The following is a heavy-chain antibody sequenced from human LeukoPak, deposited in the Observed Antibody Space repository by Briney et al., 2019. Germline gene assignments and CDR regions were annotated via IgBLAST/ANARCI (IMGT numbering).Heavy chain of an antibody. J-gene: IGHJ4*02. D-gene: IGHD1-26*01. V-gene: IGHV3-66*01. CDR1: GFTVSSNY. CDR2: LYSGGTT. CDR3: ARSSGNYLIFDF. Sequence: PGGSLRLSCAASGFTVSSNYMSWVRQAPGKGLEWVSVLYSGGTTYYADSVKDRFSISRDDSKNTLYLQLNSLRAEDTAVYYCARSSGNYLIFDFWGQGTLVTVSS.